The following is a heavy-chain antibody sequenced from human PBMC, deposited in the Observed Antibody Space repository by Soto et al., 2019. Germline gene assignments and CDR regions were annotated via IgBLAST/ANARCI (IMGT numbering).Heavy chain of an antibody. Sequence: GGSLRLSCAASGFTFSSYAMSWVRQAPGKGLEWVSAISGSGGSTYYADSVKGRFTISRDNSKNTLYLQMNSLRAEDTAVYYCAKGYSSSSDGLAAYYYYGMDVWGQGTTVTVSS. CDR3: AKGYSSSSDGLAAYYYYGMDV. D-gene: IGHD6-6*01. CDR1: GFTFSSYA. J-gene: IGHJ6*02. CDR2: ISGSGGST. V-gene: IGHV3-23*01.